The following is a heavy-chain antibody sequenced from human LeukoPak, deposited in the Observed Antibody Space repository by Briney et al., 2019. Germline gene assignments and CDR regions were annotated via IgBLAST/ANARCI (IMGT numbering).Heavy chain of an antibody. V-gene: IGHV3-33*08. CDR1: VFTFRNYA. J-gene: IGHJ4*02. CDR2: IWYDGSEK. CDR3: ARDSSRKFDF. D-gene: IGHD6-6*01. Sequence: GTSLRLSCAGSVFTFRNYAIHWVRQAPGKGLEWVAVIWYDGSEKNYAESVKGLLTLYRHNSKNTVYLQLDSLRAEHTAVYCCARDSSRKFDFWGQGTLVTVSS.